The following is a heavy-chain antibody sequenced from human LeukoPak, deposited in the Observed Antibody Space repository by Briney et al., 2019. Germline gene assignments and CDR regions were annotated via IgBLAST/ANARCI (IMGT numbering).Heavy chain of an antibody. Sequence: GASVKVSCKASGYTFTSYDINWVRQATGQGLEWMGWMNPNSGNTGYAQKFQGRVTMTRNTSISTAYVELSSLRSEDTAVYYCAGCPYYYDSSGYEEGDAFDIWGQGTMVTVSS. CDR1: GYTFTSYD. CDR2: MNPNSGNT. D-gene: IGHD3-22*01. V-gene: IGHV1-8*01. CDR3: AGCPYYYDSSGYEEGDAFDI. J-gene: IGHJ3*02.